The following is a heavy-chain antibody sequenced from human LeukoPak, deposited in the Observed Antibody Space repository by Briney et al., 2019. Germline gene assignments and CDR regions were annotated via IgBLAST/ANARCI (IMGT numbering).Heavy chain of an antibody. CDR1: GFTFSSYS. CDR2: ISSSSSYI. D-gene: IGHD2-2*01. CDR3: AGEPIVTAGIVGHY. J-gene: IGHJ4*02. V-gene: IGHV3-21*06. Sequence: GGSLRLSCTASGFTFSSYSMNWVRQAPGKGLEWVSSISSSSSYIYYADSVKGRFTISRDNAKNSLYLQMNGLRAEDTAVYYCAGEPIVTAGIVGHYWGQGTLATVSS.